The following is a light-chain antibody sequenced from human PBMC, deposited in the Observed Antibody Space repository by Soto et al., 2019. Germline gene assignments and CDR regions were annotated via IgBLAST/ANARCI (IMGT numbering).Light chain of an antibody. CDR3: AAWDDRLSGPV. V-gene: IGLV1-47*02. J-gene: IGLJ3*02. Sequence: QSVLTQPPSASGTPGQRVTISCSGSSSNIGNNYAFWFQQLPGTAPKLIIYSNNQRPSGVPDRFSGSKSGTSASLAISGLRSEDEVDYYCAAWDDRLSGPVFGGGTKVTVL. CDR2: SNN. CDR1: SSNIGNNY.